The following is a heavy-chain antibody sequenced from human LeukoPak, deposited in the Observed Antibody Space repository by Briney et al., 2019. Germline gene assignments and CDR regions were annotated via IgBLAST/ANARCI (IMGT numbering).Heavy chain of an antibody. D-gene: IGHD4-11*01. Sequence: ASVKVSCKSSGYTFTSYDTNWVRQATGQRREWMGWRNPNSGNTGYAQKFQGRDTMTRNTSISTAYMELSSLRSEDTAVYYCARAYSRVLFDIWGQGTMVTVSS. V-gene: IGHV1-8*01. CDR1: GYTFTSYD. CDR3: ARAYSRVLFDI. J-gene: IGHJ3*02. CDR2: RNPNSGNT.